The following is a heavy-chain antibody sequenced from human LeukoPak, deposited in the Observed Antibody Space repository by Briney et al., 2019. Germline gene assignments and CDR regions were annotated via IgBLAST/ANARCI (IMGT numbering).Heavy chain of an antibody. J-gene: IGHJ4*02. D-gene: IGHD1-26*01. V-gene: IGHV3-23*01. CDR2: VSGGGGST. Sequence: GGSLRLSCAASGFTFTSYSMNWVRQAPGKGLEWVSTVSGGGGSTHYADSVKGRFTISRDNSKNTLYLQVNSLRAEDTAVYYCAKGGKWDVTPFDYWGQGTLVTVSS. CDR1: GFTFTSYS. CDR3: AKGGKWDVTPFDY.